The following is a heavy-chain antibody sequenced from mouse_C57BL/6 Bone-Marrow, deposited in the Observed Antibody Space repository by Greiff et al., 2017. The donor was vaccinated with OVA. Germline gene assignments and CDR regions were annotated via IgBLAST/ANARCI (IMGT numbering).Heavy chain of an antibody. CDR3: ARHGGVTEPFDY. Sequence: EVQLVESGGGLVQPGGSLKLSCAASGFTFSDYYMYWVRQTPEQRLEWVAYISNGGGSTYYPDTVKGRFTISRDNAKNTLYLQMSRLKSEDTAMYYGARHGGVTEPFDYWGQGTTLTVSS. CDR2: ISNGGGST. J-gene: IGHJ2*01. D-gene: IGHD1-1*02. CDR1: GFTFSDYY. V-gene: IGHV5-12*01.